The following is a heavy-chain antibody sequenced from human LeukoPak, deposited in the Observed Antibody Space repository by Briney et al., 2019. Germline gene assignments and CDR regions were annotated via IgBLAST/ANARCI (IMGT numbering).Heavy chain of an antibody. CDR2: ISSSSSTI. CDR1: GFTFSSYS. D-gene: IGHD3-22*01. CDR3: AREIYDSSGYVMDY. Sequence: QAGGSLRLSCAASGFTFSSYSMNWVRQAPGKGLEWVSYISSSSSTIYYADSVKGRFTISRDNAKNSLYLQMSSLRAEDTAVYYCAREIYDSSGYVMDYWGQGTLVTVSS. J-gene: IGHJ4*02. V-gene: IGHV3-48*01.